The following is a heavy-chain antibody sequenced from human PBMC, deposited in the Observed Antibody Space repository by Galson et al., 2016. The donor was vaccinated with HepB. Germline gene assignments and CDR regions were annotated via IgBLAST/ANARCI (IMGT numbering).Heavy chain of an antibody. J-gene: IGHJ3*02. CDR2: IKRDGSQK. CDR3: ARDTHDYRRSNNYWGAFDI. V-gene: IGHV3-7*03. D-gene: IGHD5-12*01. CDR1: GFTLSDSW. Sequence: SLRLSCAASGFTLSDSWMAWVRQAPGKGLEWVADIKRDGSQKQYVESVKGRFTISRDNAEASVYLQMNSLRAEDTAIYYCARDTHDYRRSNNYWGAFDIWGQGTMVTVSS.